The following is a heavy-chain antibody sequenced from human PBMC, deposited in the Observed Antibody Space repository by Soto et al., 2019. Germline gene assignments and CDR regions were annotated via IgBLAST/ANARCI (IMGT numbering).Heavy chain of an antibody. CDR1: GDTFTSYD. J-gene: IGHJ3*02. CDR2: MNPNSGNT. V-gene: IGHV1-8*01. D-gene: IGHD2-2*01. CDR3: AREGSAYCSSTSCYDAFDI. Sequence: ASVKVSCKASGDTFTSYDINWVRQATGQGLEWMGWMNPNSGNTGYSQKFQSRVTMTRNTSISTAYMELSSLRSEDTAVYYCAREGSAYCSSTSCYDAFDIWGQGTMVTVSS.